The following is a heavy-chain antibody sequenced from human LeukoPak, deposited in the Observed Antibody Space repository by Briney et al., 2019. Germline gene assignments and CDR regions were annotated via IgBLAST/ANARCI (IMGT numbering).Heavy chain of an antibody. J-gene: IGHJ6*03. D-gene: IGHD5-12*01. V-gene: IGHV4-39*07. CDR2: IYHSGST. Sequence: SETLSLTCTVSGGSISTSNYYWGWIRQPPGKGLEWIGEIYHSGSTNYNPSLKSRVTISVDTSKNQFSLKLSSVTAADTAVYYCARVGYSGYDHYYYYYYYMDVWGKGTTVTVSS. CDR1: GGSISTSNYY. CDR3: ARVGYSGYDHYYYYYYYMDV.